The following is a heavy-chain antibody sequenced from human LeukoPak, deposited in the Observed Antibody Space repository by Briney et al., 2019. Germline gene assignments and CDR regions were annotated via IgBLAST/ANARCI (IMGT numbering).Heavy chain of an antibody. V-gene: IGHV3-48*01. CDR3: VYFDWLLPTVN. D-gene: IGHD3-9*01. Sequence: GGSLRLSCAASGFTFSSYSMNWVRQAPGKGLEWVSYLSSSSSTIYYADSVKGRFTISRDNAKNSLYLQMNSLRAEDTAVYYCVYFDWLLPTVNWGQGTLVTVSS. J-gene: IGHJ4*02. CDR1: GFTFSSYS. CDR2: LSSSSSTI.